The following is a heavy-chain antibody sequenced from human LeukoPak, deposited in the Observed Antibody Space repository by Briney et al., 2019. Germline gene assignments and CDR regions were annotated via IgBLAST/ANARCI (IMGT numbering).Heavy chain of an antibody. CDR3: ARGKTAAGGYFQH. D-gene: IGHD6-13*01. CDR2: TYYSGST. V-gene: IGHV4-39*07. CDR1: GASISSIVYY. Sequence: SETLSLTCTVSGASISSIVYYWGWIRQPPGKGLEWIGSTYYSGSTYYNPSLKSRVTISVDKSKNQFSLKLSSVTAADTAVYYCARGKTAAGGYFQHWGQGTLVTVSS. J-gene: IGHJ1*01.